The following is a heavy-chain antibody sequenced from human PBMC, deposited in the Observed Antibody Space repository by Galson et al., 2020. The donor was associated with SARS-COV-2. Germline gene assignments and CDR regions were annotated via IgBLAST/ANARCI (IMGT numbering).Heavy chain of an antibody. V-gene: IGHV3-30*01. CDR3: AGELVDAFDI. CDR2: ISYDGSNK. CDR1: GFTFSSYA. Sequence: GGSLRLSCAASGFTFSSYAMHWVRQAPGKGLEWVAVISYDGSNKYYADSVKGRFTISRDNSKNTLYLQMNSLRAEDTAVYYCAGELVDAFDIWSQGTMVTVSS. J-gene: IGHJ3*02.